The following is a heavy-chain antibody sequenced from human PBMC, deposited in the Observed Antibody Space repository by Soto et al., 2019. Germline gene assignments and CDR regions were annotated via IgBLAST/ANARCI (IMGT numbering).Heavy chain of an antibody. Sequence: EVQLLESGGGLVQPGGSLRLSCAASGFTFSSYAMSWVRQAPGKGLEWVSTISSSGGSTYYADSVKGRFTISRDNSKNTLYLQMNSLRAEDTAVYYGAKERWEGYGMDVRGQGTTVTVSS. CDR2: ISSSGGST. CDR1: GFTFSSYA. J-gene: IGHJ6*02. CDR3: AKERWEGYGMDV. V-gene: IGHV3-23*01. D-gene: IGHD1-26*01.